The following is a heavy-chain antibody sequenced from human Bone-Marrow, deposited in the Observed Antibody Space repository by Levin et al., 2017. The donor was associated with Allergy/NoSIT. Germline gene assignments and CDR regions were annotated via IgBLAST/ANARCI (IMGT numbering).Heavy chain of an antibody. V-gene: IGHV3-23*01. CDR1: GFTLTNYA. J-gene: IGHJ5*02. CDR3: ARDNKGYPNWFGP. CDR2: ISDSGDST. D-gene: IGHD5-18*01. Sequence: ASVKVSCAASGFTLTNYAMNWVRRAPGKGLEWVSTISDSGDSTFYADSVKGRFIISRDNSKDTLYLQMNSLRAEDTAVYYCARDNKGYPNWFGPWGQGTLVTVSS.